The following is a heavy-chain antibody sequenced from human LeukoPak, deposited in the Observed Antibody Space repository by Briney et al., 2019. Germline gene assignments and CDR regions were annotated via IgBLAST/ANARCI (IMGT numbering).Heavy chain of an antibody. CDR3: ARDIPRYCSSTSCSVEGGGHNWFDP. CDR2: VYYTGST. D-gene: IGHD2-2*01. V-gene: IGHV4-61*01. Sequence: SETLSLTCTVSGGSISSSSYYWSWIRQPPGKGLEWIGYVYYTGSTNYNPSLKSRVTISVDTSKNQFSLKLSSVTAADTAVYYCARDIPRYCSSTSCSVEGGGHNWFDPWGQGTLVTVSS. J-gene: IGHJ5*02. CDR1: GGSISSSSYY.